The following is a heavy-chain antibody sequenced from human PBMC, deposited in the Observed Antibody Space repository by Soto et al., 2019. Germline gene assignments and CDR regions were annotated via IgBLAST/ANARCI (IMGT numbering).Heavy chain of an antibody. CDR2: LNDRGDTT. J-gene: IGHJ4*01. D-gene: IGHD6-19*01. CDR1: GFTFGYFA. V-gene: IGHV3-23*01. Sequence: PGGSRRLSGAASGFTFGYFAMGWVRQAQGKGLGWVSVLNDRGDTTYYTDSVKGRFTISRDNSKNTLYLQMNRLRAEDTAVYYCAKDATRTNGWYHFDSWGHGALATVSS. CDR3: AKDATRTNGWYHFDS.